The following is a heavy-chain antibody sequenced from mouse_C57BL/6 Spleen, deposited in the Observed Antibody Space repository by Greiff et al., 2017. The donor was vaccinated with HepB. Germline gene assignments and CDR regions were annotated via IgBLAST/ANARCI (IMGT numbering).Heavy chain of an antibody. Sequence: VQVVESGAELAKPGASVKLSCKASGYTFTSYWMHWVKQRPGQGLEWIGYINPSSGYTKYNQKFKDKATLTADKSSSTAYMQLSSLTYEDSAVYYCARGEDDGYHGWYFDVWGTGATVTVSS. D-gene: IGHD2-3*01. J-gene: IGHJ1*03. CDR1: GYTFTSYW. V-gene: IGHV1-7*01. CDR3: ARGEDDGYHGWYFDV. CDR2: INPSSGYT.